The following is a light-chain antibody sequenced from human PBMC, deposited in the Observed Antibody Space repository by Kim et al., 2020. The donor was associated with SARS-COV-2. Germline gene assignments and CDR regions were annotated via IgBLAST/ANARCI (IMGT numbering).Light chain of an antibody. J-gene: IGKJ2*01. CDR1: QDISTN. Sequence: DIQMTQSPSSLAASVGDRITITCWASQDISTNLAWVQQKPGEAPRSLIYLAYKLQSGVPSRFSGSGSGIHFVLTISSLQPEDFGTYYCQQYSEYPRTFGQGTKVEI. CDR2: LAY. V-gene: IGKV1-16*01. CDR3: QQYSEYPRT.